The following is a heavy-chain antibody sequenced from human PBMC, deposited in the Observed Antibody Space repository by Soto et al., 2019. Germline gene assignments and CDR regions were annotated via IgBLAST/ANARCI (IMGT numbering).Heavy chain of an antibody. D-gene: IGHD3-10*01. J-gene: IGHJ6*02. CDR2: ISSSGTYI. CDR1: GFTFNDYS. CDR3: VRAGHVFDVHYYGMDL. Sequence: PGGFLRLSCEASGFTFNDYSMDWVRQAPEKGLEWVSSISSSGTYIYYADSVKGRFAISRDNANNVMYLQMDTLRAEDTAVYYCVRAGHVFDVHYYGMDLWGQGTTVTVSS. V-gene: IGHV3-21*01.